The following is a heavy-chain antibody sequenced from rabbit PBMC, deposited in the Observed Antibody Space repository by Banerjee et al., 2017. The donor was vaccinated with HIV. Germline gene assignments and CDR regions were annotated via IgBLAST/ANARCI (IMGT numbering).Heavy chain of an antibody. CDR2: IYTGSTDIT. J-gene: IGHJ4*01. Sequence: QSLEESGGDLVEPGASLTLTCTASGFSFSSSYYMCWVRQAPGKGLEWIACIYTGSTDITYYATWAKGRFTISKTSSTTVTLHMTSLTAADTATYFCARTVAGGALYGYYFTLWGPGTLVTVS. V-gene: IGHV1S40*01. D-gene: IGHD4-2*01. CDR1: GFSFSSSYY. CDR3: ARTVAGGALYGYYFTL.